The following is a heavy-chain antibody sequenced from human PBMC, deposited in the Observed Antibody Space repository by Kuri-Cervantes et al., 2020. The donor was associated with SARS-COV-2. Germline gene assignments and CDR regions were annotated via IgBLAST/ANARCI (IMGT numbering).Heavy chain of an antibody. V-gene: IGHV3-23*01. CDR2: ISGSGGST. Sequence: GESLKISCAASGFTFSSYAMSWVRQAPGKGLEWVSAISGSGGSTYYADSVKGRFTISRDNSKNTLYLQMNSLRAEDTAVYYCAKAAYYDYVPVYWGQGTLVTVSS. CDR3: AKAAYYDYVPVY. CDR1: GFTFSSYA. J-gene: IGHJ4*02. D-gene: IGHD3-16*01.